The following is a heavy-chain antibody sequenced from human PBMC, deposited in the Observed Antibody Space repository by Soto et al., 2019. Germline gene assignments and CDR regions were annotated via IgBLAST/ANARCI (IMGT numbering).Heavy chain of an antibody. Sequence: SETLSLTCAVYGGSFSGYYWSWIRQPPGKGLEWIGEINHSGSTNYNPSLKSRVSISVDTSKNQFSLKLSSVTAADTAVYYCASVYYYDTSGCNWFDAWGQGTLVTVSS. V-gene: IGHV4-34*01. CDR2: INHSGST. J-gene: IGHJ5*02. D-gene: IGHD3-22*01. CDR1: GGSFSGYY. CDR3: ASVYYYDTSGCNWFDA.